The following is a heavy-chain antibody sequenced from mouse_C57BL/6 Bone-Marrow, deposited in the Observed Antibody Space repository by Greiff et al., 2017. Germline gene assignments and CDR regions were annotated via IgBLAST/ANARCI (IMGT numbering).Heavy chain of an antibody. CDR3: TSFSYYGSSSDY. CDR1: GYTFTDYE. V-gene: IGHV1-15*01. CDR2: IDPETGGT. J-gene: IGHJ2*01. D-gene: IGHD1-1*01. Sequence: QVQLQQSGAELVRPGASVTLSCKASGYTFTDYEMNWVKQTPVHGLEWIGAIDPETGGTAYNQKFKGKAILTADKSSSTAYMELRSLTSEDSAVYYCTSFSYYGSSSDYWGQGTTLTVSS.